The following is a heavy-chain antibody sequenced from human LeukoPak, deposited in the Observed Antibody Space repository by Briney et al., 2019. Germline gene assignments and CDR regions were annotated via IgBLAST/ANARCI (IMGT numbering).Heavy chain of an antibody. Sequence: PSETLSLTCTVSGGSISSSSYYWGWIRQPPGKGLEWIGSIYYSGSTYYNPSLKSRVTISVDTSKNQFSLKLSSVTAADTAVYYCARLGVRGVIITYWGQGTLVTVSS. J-gene: IGHJ4*02. V-gene: IGHV4-39*01. CDR2: IYYSGST. CDR1: GGSISSSSYY. D-gene: IGHD3-10*01. CDR3: ARLGVRGVIITY.